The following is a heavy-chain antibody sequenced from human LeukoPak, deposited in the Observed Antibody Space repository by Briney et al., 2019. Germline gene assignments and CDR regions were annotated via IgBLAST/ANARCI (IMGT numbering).Heavy chain of an antibody. CDR1: GYTFTSYY. J-gene: IGHJ6*03. V-gene: IGHV1-46*01. Sequence: ASVKVSCKVSGYTFTSYYMHRVRQAPGQGLEWMGIINPSGGSTSYAQKFQGRVTMTRDMSTSTVYMELSSLRSEDTAVYYCARDRRLVRGYYYYYMDVWGKGTTVTVSS. D-gene: IGHD6-6*01. CDR3: ARDRRLVRGYYYYYMDV. CDR2: INPSGGST.